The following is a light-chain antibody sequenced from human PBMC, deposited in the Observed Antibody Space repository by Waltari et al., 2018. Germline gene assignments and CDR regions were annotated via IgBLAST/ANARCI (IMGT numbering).Light chain of an antibody. CDR3: SSYTSSSTLV. CDR2: EVS. J-gene: IGLJ1*01. CDR1: SSDVGDYNF. Sequence: QSALTQPASVSGSPGQSITISCTGASSDVGDYNFVSWYQQHPGKVPKLMIYEVSNRPSGGSNRFSGSKSGNTASLTISGLQAEDEADCYCSSYTSSSTLVFGTGTKVTV. V-gene: IGLV2-14*01.